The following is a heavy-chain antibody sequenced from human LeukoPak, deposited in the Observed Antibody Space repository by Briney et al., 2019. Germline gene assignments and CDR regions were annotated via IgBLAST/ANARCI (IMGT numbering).Heavy chain of an antibody. V-gene: IGHV3-23*01. J-gene: IGHJ5*02. Sequence: GGTLRLSCAASGFTFSSYGMSWVRQAPGKGLEWVSAISGSGGSTYYADSVKGRFTISRDNSKNTLYLQMNSLRAEDTAVYYCAKDRHAPGRYCSSTTCFPFDPWGQGTLATVSS. CDR3: AKDRHAPGRYCSSTTCFPFDP. CDR1: GFTFSSYG. D-gene: IGHD2-2*01. CDR2: ISGSGGST.